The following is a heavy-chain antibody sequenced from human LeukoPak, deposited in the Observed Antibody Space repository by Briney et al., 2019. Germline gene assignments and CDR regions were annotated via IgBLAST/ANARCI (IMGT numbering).Heavy chain of an antibody. V-gene: IGHV4-39*07. J-gene: IGHJ4*02. D-gene: IGHD2-2*01. Sequence: SETLSLTCSVSGGSISNTDSFWGWIRQTPEKKLEWIGNIYYTGTTYYNPSFKSRVTISVDTSKNQFSLKLSSVTAADTAVYYCARDRVRGVVVPAAPPRWGQGTLVTVSS. CDR3: ARDRVRGVVVPAAPPR. CDR2: IYYTGTT. CDR1: GGSISNTDSF.